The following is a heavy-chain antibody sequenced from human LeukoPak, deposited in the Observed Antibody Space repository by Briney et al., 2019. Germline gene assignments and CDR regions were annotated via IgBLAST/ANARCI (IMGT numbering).Heavy chain of an antibody. J-gene: IGHJ4*02. Sequence: GGSLRLSCATSGFTFSSYAMTWVRRAPGKGLEWVSAIGGSGDITNYADSVRGRFTISRDNSKNTLYLQMNSLRAEDTAVYYCAKRLVLGSTITGVLGSWGQGTLSPSPQ. CDR3: AKRLVLGSTITGVLGS. CDR2: IGGSGDIT. V-gene: IGHV3-23*01. D-gene: IGHD1-20*01. CDR1: GFTFSSYA.